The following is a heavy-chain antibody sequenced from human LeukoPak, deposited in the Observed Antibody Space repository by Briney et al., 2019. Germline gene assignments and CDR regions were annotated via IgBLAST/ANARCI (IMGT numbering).Heavy chain of an antibody. CDR2: IYTGGST. CDR3: AMYNYDTSGFDY. J-gene: IGHJ4*02. V-gene: IGHV4-4*07. D-gene: IGHD3-22*01. Sequence: SSETLSLTCSVSGGSVGSFSIYYWSWVRQPAGKGLEWIGRIYTGGSTSTSYNPSLKSRVSISVDKSKNHFSLTLRSVTAADTAVYYCAMYNYDTSGFDYWGQGTRVTVSS. CDR1: GGSVGSFSIYY.